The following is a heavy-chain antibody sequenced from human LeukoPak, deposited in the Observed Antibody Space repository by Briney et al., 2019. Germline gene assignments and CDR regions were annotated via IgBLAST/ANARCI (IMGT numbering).Heavy chain of an antibody. CDR1: GYTFTXYG. Sequence: XXSCKXXGYTFTXYGINWVRQATGQGLEWMGWMNPNSGNTGYAQKFQGRVTMTRNTSISTAYMELSSLRSEDTAVYYCARGYCSGGSCYEDDFDYWGQGTLVTVSS. J-gene: IGHJ4*02. V-gene: IGHV1-8*01. CDR2: MNPNSGNT. D-gene: IGHD2-15*01. CDR3: ARGYCSGGSCYEDDFDY.